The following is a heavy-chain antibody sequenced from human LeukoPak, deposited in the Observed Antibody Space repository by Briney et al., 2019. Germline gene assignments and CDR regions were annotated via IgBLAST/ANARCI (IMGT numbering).Heavy chain of an antibody. Sequence: PSETLSLTCAVYGGSFSGYYWSWIRQPPGKGLEWIGEINHSGSTNYNPSLKSRVTISVDTSKNQFSLKLSSVTAADTAVYYCARDPRWLTPDCTSISCYENYFDPWGQGTLVTVSS. CDR1: GGSFSGYY. J-gene: IGHJ5*02. CDR3: ARDPRWLTPDCTSISCYENYFDP. D-gene: IGHD2-2*01. CDR2: INHSGST. V-gene: IGHV4-34*01.